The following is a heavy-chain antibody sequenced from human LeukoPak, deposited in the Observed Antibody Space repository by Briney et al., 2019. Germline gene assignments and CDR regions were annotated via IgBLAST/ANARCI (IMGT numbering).Heavy chain of an antibody. CDR1: GFTFSSYS. D-gene: IGHD3-22*01. Sequence: SGGSLRLSCAASGFTFSSYSMNWVRQAPGKGLEWVSSISSSSSYIYYADSVKGRFTISRDNSKDTLYLQMNSLRAEDTAVYYCAKDVDSSGYVGSEFDYWGQGTLVTVSS. J-gene: IGHJ4*02. CDR2: ISSSSSYI. V-gene: IGHV3-21*04. CDR3: AKDVDSSGYVGSEFDY.